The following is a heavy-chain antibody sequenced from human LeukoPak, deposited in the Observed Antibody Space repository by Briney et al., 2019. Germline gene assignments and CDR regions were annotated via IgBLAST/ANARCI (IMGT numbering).Heavy chain of an antibody. Sequence: SETLSLTCTVSGGSLSSHFWSWIRQPPAKGLGWMGNISNSGTTNYNPSLRSGVTISVDTSKNQLSLQLTSVTAADTAVYHCTKATQWLAFDYWGRGTLVTVSS. CDR1: GGSLSSHF. CDR3: TKATQWLAFDY. V-gene: IGHV4-59*11. J-gene: IGHJ4*02. D-gene: IGHD6-19*01. CDR2: ISNSGTT.